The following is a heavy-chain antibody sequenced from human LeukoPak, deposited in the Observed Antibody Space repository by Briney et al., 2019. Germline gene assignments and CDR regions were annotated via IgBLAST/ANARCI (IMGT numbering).Heavy chain of an antibody. V-gene: IGHV3-23*01. Sequence: GGSQRLSCAASGFTFSSYAMSWVRQAPGKGLEWVSAISGSGGSTYYADSVKGRFTISRDNSKNTLYLQMNSLRAEDTAVYYCAKDPTFGSWADYWGQGTLVTVSS. CDR2: ISGSGGST. CDR1: GFTFSSYA. J-gene: IGHJ4*02. D-gene: IGHD6-13*01. CDR3: AKDPTFGSWADY.